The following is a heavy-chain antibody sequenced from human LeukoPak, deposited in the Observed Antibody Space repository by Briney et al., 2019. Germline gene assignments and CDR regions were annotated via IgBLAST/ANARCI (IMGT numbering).Heavy chain of an antibody. CDR3: AKSQWELLGGVDY. CDR2: ISWHSGSI. D-gene: IGHD1-26*01. CDR1: GFTFDEYA. V-gene: IGHV3-9*01. Sequence: GRSLRLSCAASGFTFDEYAMHWVRQAPGKGLEWVSGISWHSGSIGYADSVKGQFTISRDNAKNSLYLQMNSLRAEDTALYYCAKSQWELLGGVDYWGQGTLVTVSS. J-gene: IGHJ4*02.